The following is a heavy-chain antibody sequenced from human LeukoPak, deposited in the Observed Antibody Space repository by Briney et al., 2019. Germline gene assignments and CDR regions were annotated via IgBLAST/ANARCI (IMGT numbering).Heavy chain of an antibody. Sequence: GRSLRLSCQASGFTFRNYGTHWVRQAPGKGLEWVAVVLYDGSNKYYADSVKGRFTISRDQSKNTLSLQMNSLRTEDTAVYYCAKGDSSGAFDYWGQGTLATVSS. V-gene: IGHV3-30*18. CDR3: AKGDSSGAFDY. CDR2: VLYDGSNK. CDR1: GFTFRNYG. D-gene: IGHD2-21*01. J-gene: IGHJ4*02.